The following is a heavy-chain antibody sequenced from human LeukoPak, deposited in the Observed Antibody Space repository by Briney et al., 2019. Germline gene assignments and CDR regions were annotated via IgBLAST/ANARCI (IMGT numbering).Heavy chain of an antibody. J-gene: IGHJ4*02. CDR1: GFTVSSNY. V-gene: IGHV3-53*01. CDR2: IYSGGST. CDR3: ARDRSYGRYYFDY. D-gene: IGHD5-18*01. Sequence: PGGSLRLSCAASGFTVSSNYMSWVRQAPGKGLEWVSVIYSGGSTYYADSVKGRFTISRDNSKNTLYLQMNSLRAEDTAVYYCARDRSYGRYYFDYWGQGTLVTVSS.